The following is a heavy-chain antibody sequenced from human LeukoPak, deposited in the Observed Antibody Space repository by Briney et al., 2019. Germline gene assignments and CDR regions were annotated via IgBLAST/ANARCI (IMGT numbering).Heavy chain of an antibody. V-gene: IGHV4-59*01. D-gene: IGHD6-19*01. CDR1: GGSISSYY. J-gene: IGHJ5*02. CDR2: IYDSGNT. Sequence: SETLSLTCTVSGGSISSYYWSWIRQPPGKGLEWIGYIYDSGNTNNNPTLKSRVTISVDTSKNQFSLKLSSVTAADTAVYYCAREGYISGWYKFDPWGQGTLVTVSS. CDR3: AREGYISGWYKFDP.